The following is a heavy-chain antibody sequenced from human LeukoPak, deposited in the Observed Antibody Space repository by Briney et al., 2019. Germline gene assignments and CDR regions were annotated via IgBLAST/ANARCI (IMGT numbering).Heavy chain of an antibody. CDR2: VSGSDSST. V-gene: IGHV3-23*01. CDR1: GFTFSNYA. J-gene: IGHJ4*02. D-gene: IGHD3-22*01. Sequence: GGSPRLSCAASGFTFSNYAMSWVRQAPGKGLEWVSAVSGSDSSTYYADSVKGRFTISRDNSKNTLYLQMNSLRAEDTAIYYCAKQEYYYDNSGYDYWGQGTLVTVSS. CDR3: AKQEYYYDNSGYDY.